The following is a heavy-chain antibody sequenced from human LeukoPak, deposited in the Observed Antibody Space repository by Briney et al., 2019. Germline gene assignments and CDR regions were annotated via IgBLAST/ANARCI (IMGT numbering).Heavy chain of an antibody. Sequence: HTGGSLRLSCAASGFTFSSYAMSWVRQAPGKGLEWVSAISGSGGSTYYADSVKGRFTISRDNAKNSLYLQMNSLRAEDTAVYYCARDPYSGSYGDYYYYYMDVWGKGTTVTISS. D-gene: IGHD1-26*01. CDR2: ISGSGGST. CDR1: GFTFSSYA. J-gene: IGHJ6*03. CDR3: ARDPYSGSYGDYYYYYMDV. V-gene: IGHV3-23*01.